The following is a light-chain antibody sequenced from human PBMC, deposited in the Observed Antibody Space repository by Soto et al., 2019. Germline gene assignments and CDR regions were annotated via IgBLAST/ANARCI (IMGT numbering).Light chain of an antibody. CDR1: QDIVTL. V-gene: IGKV1-33*01. CDR2: DAS. CDR3: QQYDNLPLT. J-gene: IGKJ4*01. Sequence: DIQMTQSPSSLSASLGDRVTITCQASQDIVTLLNWYQQKPGSAPKLLIYDASNLETGVTSRFSGSGSGTHFTFTISSLQPEDVATYYCQQYDNLPLTFGGGTKV.